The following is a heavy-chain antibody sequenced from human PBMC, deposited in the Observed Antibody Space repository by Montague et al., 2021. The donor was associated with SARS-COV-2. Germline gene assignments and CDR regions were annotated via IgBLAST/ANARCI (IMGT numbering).Heavy chain of an antibody. D-gene: IGHD3-3*01. V-gene: IGHV4-31*03. CDR1: GGSISSGGYY. J-gene: IGHJ4*02. CDR3: AGVQRITIFGVVTYFDY. Sequence: TLSLTCTVSGGSISSGGYYWSWIRQHPGKGLEWIGYIYYSGSTYYNPSLKSRVTISVDTSKNQFSLKLSSVTAADTAVYYCAGVQRITIFGVVTYFDYWGQGTLVTVSS. CDR2: IYYSGST.